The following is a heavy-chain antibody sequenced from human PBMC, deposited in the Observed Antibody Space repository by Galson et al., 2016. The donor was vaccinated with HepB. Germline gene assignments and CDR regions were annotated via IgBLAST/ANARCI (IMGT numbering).Heavy chain of an antibody. Sequence: SLRLSCAASKFIFSNYWMAWVHQTPGKGLEWVSHINTAGIITHYADSVKGRFIISRDSAKNTLYLQMNNLRPEDTAVYFCARLYWGYGPPDYWGQGTLVIVSS. CDR3: ARLYWGYGPPDY. V-gene: IGHV3-74*01. J-gene: IGHJ4*02. CDR2: INTAGIIT. D-gene: IGHD5-12*01. CDR1: KFIFSNYW.